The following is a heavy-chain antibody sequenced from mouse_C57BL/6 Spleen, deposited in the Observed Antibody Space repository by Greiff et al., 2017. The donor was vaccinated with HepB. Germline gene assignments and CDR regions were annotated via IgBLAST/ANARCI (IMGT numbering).Heavy chain of an antibody. Sequence: VQLQQSGPELVKPGASVKISCKASGYTFTDYYMNWVKQSHGKSLEWIGDINPNNGGTSYNQKFKGKATLTVDKSSSTAYMERRSLTSEDSAVYYCARSSYDGYYGYWGQGTTLTVSS. CDR1: GYTFTDYY. J-gene: IGHJ2*01. D-gene: IGHD2-3*01. CDR3: ARSSYDGYYGY. CDR2: INPNNGGT. V-gene: IGHV1-26*01.